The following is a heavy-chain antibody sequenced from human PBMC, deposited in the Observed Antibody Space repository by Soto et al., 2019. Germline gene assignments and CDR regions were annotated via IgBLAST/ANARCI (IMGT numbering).Heavy chain of an antibody. CDR2: VYYSGIT. CDR3: AREMFSRTWDPGD. V-gene: IGHV4-31*03. D-gene: IGHD1-26*01. CDR1: GGSISSGDYY. Sequence: QVQLQESGPGLVRPSQTLSLTCTVSGGSISSGDYYWSWIRQHPGRGLEWIGYVYYSGITFYNPSLKSRLTISVDTSKNQFYLRLGSVTAADTAVYYCAREMFSRTWDPGDWGQGALVTVSS. J-gene: IGHJ4*02.